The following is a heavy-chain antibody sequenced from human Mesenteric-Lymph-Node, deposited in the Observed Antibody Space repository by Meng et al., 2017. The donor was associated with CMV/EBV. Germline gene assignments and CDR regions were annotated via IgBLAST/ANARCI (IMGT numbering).Heavy chain of an antibody. D-gene: IGHD3-10*01. CDR1: FTFSRYG. CDR3: ARDGAYYYGSGSEYYFDY. J-gene: IGHJ4*02. CDR2: IWYDGSNK. Sequence: FTFSRYGMHWVRQAPGKGLEWVAVIWYDGSNKYYADSVKGRFTISRDNSKNTLYLQMNSLRAEDTAVYYCARDGAYYYGSGSEYYFDYWGQGTLVTVSS. V-gene: IGHV3-33*01.